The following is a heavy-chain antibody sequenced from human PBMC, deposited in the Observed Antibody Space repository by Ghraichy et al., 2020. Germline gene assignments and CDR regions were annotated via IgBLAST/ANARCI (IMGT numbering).Heavy chain of an antibody. CDR2: ITSSSRFI. CDR3: ARPSRVVRFYYYDGMDV. CDR1: GFTFSSYS. Sequence: GGSLRLSCVGSGFTFSSYSMNWVRKSPGKGLEWVSYITSSSRFISYADSVKGRFTISRDNAQNSLYLEMNSLRDEDTAVYYCARPSRVVRFYYYDGMDVWGQGTTVTVSS. V-gene: IGHV3-48*02. J-gene: IGHJ6*02. D-gene: IGHD4-23*01.